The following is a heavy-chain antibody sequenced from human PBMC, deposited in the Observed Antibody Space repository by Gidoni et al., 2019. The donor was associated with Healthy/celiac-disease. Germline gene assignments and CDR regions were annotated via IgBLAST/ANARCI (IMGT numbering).Heavy chain of an antibody. D-gene: IGHD3-22*01. CDR2: INHSGST. V-gene: IGHV4-34*01. CDR3: ERGHSYYYESSGYRRWFDP. J-gene: IGHJ5*02. Sequence: QVQLQQWGAGLLKPSETLSLTCAVYGWSFSGYYWSWIRQPPGKGLEWIGEINHSGSTNYNPSLKSRVTISVDTSKNQCSLKLSSVTAADTAVYYCERGHSYYYESSGYRRWFDPWGQGTLVTVSS. CDR1: GWSFSGYY.